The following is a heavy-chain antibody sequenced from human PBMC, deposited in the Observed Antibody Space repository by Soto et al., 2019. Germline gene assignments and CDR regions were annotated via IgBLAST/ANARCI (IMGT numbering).Heavy chain of an antibody. D-gene: IGHD3-22*01. CDR3: ARGSGSGYYFDFDY. CDR1: GSSISNYY. CDR2: IYYTGST. V-gene: IGHV4-59*01. Sequence: PSETLSLTCTVSGSSISNYYWSWIRQPPGKGPEWIGYIYYTGSTSYNPSLKSRVTISVDTSKNQFSLKLSSVTAADTAVYYCARGSGSGYYFDFDYWGQGTPVTVSS. J-gene: IGHJ4*02.